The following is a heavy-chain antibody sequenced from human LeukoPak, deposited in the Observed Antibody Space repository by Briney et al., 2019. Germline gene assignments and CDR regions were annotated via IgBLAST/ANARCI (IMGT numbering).Heavy chain of an antibody. Sequence: ASVKVSCKASGYTFTSYYMHWVRQAPGQGLEWMGIINPSGGSTSYAQKFQGRVTMTRDMSTSTVYMELSSLRSEDTAVYYCARDSGIYDFWSSYFDYWGQGTLVTVSS. J-gene: IGHJ4*02. D-gene: IGHD3-3*01. CDR2: INPSGGST. CDR3: ARDSGIYDFWSSYFDY. CDR1: GYTFTSYY. V-gene: IGHV1-46*01.